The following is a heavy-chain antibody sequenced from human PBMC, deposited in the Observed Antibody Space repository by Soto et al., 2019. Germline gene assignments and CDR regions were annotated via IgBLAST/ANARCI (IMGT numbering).Heavy chain of an antibody. D-gene: IGHD3-10*01. V-gene: IGHV1-69*13. CDR2: IIPIFGTA. J-gene: IGHJ6*02. CDR3: ARSYYGSGGAPHYGMDV. CDR1: GGTFSSYA. Sequence: SVKVSCKASGGTFSSYAISWVRQAPGQGLEWMGGIIPIFGTANYAQKFQGRVTITADESTSTAYMELSSLRSEDTAVYYCARSYYGSGGAPHYGMDVWGQGTTVTVSS.